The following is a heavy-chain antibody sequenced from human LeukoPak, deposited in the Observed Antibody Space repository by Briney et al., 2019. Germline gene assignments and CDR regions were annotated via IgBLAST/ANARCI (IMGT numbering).Heavy chain of an antibody. CDR2: IYYSGST. CDR3: ARVLSSGWSDPLFDY. CDR1: GGSITSYY. J-gene: IGHJ4*02. V-gene: IGHV4-59*01. D-gene: IGHD6-19*01. Sequence: SETLSLTCTVPGGSITSYYWSSIRQPPGKLLEWIGSIYYSGSTNYNPSLKSRVTISVDTSKNQFSLKLSSVTAADTAVYYCARVLSSGWSDPLFDYWGQGTLVTVSS.